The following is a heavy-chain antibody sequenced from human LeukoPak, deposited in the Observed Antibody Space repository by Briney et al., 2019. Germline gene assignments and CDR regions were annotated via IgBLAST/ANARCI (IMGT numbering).Heavy chain of an antibody. V-gene: IGHV3-66*01. CDR2: IYTGGNT. CDR1: GFTVSSNY. CDR3: ARASSKQLAGYLPDGFDI. D-gene: IGHD3-9*01. Sequence: GGSLRLSCAGSGFTVSSNYMSWVRQAPGKGLEWVSVIYTGGNTYYADSVKGRFTISRDNSKNTLYLQMNSLRAEDTAVYYCARASSKQLAGYLPDGFDIWGQGTMVTVSS. J-gene: IGHJ3*02.